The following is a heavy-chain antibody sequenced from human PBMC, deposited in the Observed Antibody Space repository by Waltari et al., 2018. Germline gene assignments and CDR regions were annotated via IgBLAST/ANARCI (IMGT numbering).Heavy chain of an antibody. CDR1: GGSISSSSYS. Sequence: QLQLQESGPGLVKTSETLSLTCTVSGGSISSSSYSWGWIRQPAGKGLEWIGSIYYSGSTYYNPSLKSRVTISVDTSKNQFSLKLSSVTAADTAVYYCAARRYSGSYYVNYFDYWGQGTLVTVSS. J-gene: IGHJ4*02. CDR2: IYYSGST. V-gene: IGHV4-39*01. CDR3: AARRYSGSYYVNYFDY. D-gene: IGHD1-26*01.